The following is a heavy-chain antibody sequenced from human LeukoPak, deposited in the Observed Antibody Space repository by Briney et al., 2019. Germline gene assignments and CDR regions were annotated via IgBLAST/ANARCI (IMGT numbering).Heavy chain of an antibody. Sequence: PGGSLRLSCAASGFTVSSNYMSWVRQAPGKGLEWVSVIYSGGSTYYADSVKGRFTISRDNSKNTLYLQMNSLRAEDTAVYYCAWNYYDSSGYDYWGQGTLVTVSS. D-gene: IGHD3-22*01. CDR2: IYSGGST. J-gene: IGHJ4*02. CDR1: GFTVSSNY. V-gene: IGHV3-53*01. CDR3: AWNYYDSSGYDY.